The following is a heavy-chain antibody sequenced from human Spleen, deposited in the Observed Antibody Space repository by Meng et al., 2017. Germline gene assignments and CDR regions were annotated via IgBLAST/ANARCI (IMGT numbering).Heavy chain of an antibody. CDR2: FVNYVDT. V-gene: IGHV1-18*01. D-gene: IGHD2-15*01. CDR3: ASGTPGRSYCDY. CDR1: GYTFGSYG. Sequence: QVQLVQSGAEWKKPGPSATLSCKASGYTFGSYGICWVRQAPGQGLEWMGWFVNYVDTYPAPKFQGRVTMTTDTHTNTAFMELRSLTSDDTAVYYCASGTPGRSYCDYWGQGTLVTVSS. J-gene: IGHJ4*02.